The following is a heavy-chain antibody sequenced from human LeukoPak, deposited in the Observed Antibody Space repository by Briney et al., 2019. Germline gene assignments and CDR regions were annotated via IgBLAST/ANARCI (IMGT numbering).Heavy chain of an antibody. CDR3: VKDIQLSY. Sequence: GGSLRLSCAASGFGFKDAAMTRVRQAPGKALEWVSLISFRGANTYCADSVKGRFTISRDNSKSTVSLQMSSLRAEDTAMYYCVKDIQLSYWGQGTLVTASA. J-gene: IGHJ4*02. V-gene: IGHV3-23*01. CDR1: GFGFKDAA. CDR2: ISFRGANT. D-gene: IGHD3-16*02.